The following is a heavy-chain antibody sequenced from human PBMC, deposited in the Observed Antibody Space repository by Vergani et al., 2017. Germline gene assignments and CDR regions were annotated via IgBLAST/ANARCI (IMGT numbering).Heavy chain of an antibody. CDR3: AKDSIVVVITLTLDY. CDR1: GITFWKFG. D-gene: IGHD3-22*01. V-gene: IGHV3-23*04. CDR2: ISGSGGST. J-gene: IGHJ4*02. Sequence: EVDLVESGGGLAQPGGSLRLSCEASGITFWKFGMHWVRQGPGKGLEWVSGISGSGGSTYYADSVKGRFTISRDNSKNTLYLQMNSLRAEDTAVYYCAKDSIVVVITLTLDYWGQGTLVTVSS.